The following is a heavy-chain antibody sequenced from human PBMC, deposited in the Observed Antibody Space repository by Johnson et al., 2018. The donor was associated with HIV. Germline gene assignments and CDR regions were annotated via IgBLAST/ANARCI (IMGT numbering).Heavy chain of an antibody. Sequence: AASGFTFSSMHWDRQAPGKGLEWVAVLSYDGSNKYYADSVKGRFTISRDNSKNTLYLQMNSLRAEDTAVYYCAKAGAVAGPGIDAFDIWGQGTMVTVSS. V-gene: IGHV3-30*18. CDR3: AKAGAVAGPGIDAFDI. CDR1: GFTFSS. D-gene: IGHD6-19*01. J-gene: IGHJ3*02. CDR2: LSYDGSNK.